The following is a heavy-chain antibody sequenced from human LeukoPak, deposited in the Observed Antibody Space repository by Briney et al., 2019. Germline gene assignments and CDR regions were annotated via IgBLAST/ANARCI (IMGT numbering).Heavy chain of an antibody. Sequence: GRSLRLSCAASGFTFSSYAMHWVRQAPGKGLEWVAVISYDGSNKYYADSVKGRFTISRDNSKNTLYLQMNSLRVEDTAVYYCARDGHIVVVTARIDYWGQGTLVTVSS. CDR1: GFTFSSYA. J-gene: IGHJ4*02. D-gene: IGHD2-21*02. CDR3: ARDGHIVVVTARIDY. CDR2: ISYDGSNK. V-gene: IGHV3-30*01.